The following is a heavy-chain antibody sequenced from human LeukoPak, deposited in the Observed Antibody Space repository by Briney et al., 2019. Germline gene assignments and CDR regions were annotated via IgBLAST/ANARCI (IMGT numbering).Heavy chain of an antibody. CDR1: GGSISSYY. J-gene: IGHJ6*03. Sequence: SETLSLTCTVSGGSISSYYWSWIRQPAGKGLEWIGRIYTSGSTNYNPSLESRVTMSVDTSKNQFSLKLSSVTAADTAVYYCARDLRFLEFYYYYYYMDVWGKGTTVTVSS. CDR3: ARDLRFLEFYYYYYYMDV. CDR2: IYTSGST. D-gene: IGHD3-3*01. V-gene: IGHV4-4*07.